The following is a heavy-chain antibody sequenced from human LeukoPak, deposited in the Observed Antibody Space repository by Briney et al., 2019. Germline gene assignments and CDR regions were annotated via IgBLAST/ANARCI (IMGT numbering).Heavy chain of an antibody. D-gene: IGHD2-2*01. CDR1: GGSFSGYY. CDR3: AREKGYCSSTSCLYYYYYGMDV. V-gene: IGHV4-34*01. Sequence: SETLSLTCAVYGGSFSGYYWSWIRQPPGKGLEWIGEINHSGSTNYNPSLKSRVTISVDTSKNQFSLKLSSVTAADTAVYYCAREKGYCSSTSCLYYYYYGMDVWGQGTTVTVSS. CDR2: INHSGST. J-gene: IGHJ6*02.